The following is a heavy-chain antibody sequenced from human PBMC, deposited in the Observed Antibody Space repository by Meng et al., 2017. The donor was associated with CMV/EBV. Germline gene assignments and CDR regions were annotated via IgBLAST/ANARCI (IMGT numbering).Heavy chain of an antibody. CDR1: GFTFSSYS. CDR2: ISSSSSYI. J-gene: IGHJ6*02. D-gene: IGHD3-10*01. CDR3: ARDQYYYGSGTSPGIYHYYGMDV. Sequence: GESLKISCAASGFTFSSYSMNWVRQAPGKGLEWVSSISSSSSYIYYADSVKGRFTISRDNAKNSLYLQMNSLRAEDTAVYYCARDQYYYGSGTSPGIYHYYGMDVWGQGTTVTVSS. V-gene: IGHV3-21*01.